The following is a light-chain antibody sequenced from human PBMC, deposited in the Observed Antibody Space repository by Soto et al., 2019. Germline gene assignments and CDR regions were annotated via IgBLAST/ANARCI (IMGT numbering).Light chain of an antibody. CDR1: QSVSSN. Sequence: EIVMTQSPATLSVSPGERATLSCRASQSVSSNLAWYQQKPGQAPRLLISGASSRATGIPARFSGSGSGTEFTLTISSLQSEDFAVYYWQQYNNWPPWTFGQGTRVEIK. CDR2: GAS. J-gene: IGKJ1*01. V-gene: IGKV3-15*01. CDR3: QQYNNWPPWT.